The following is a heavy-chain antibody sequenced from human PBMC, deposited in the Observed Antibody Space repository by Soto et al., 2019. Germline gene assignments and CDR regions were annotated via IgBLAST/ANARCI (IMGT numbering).Heavy chain of an antibody. D-gene: IGHD6-6*01. CDR1: GDSISSCY. CDR2: IYYGGST. CDR3: ARHREGGAGRKIDY. V-gene: IGHV4-59*08. J-gene: IGHJ4*02. Sequence: SETLSLTCTVSGDSISSCYWSWFRQPPGKGLEWIGYIYYGGSTNYNPSLESRVTLSLDASKNQFSLKLSSVTAADTAVYYCARHREGGAGRKIDYWGQGTLVTVSS.